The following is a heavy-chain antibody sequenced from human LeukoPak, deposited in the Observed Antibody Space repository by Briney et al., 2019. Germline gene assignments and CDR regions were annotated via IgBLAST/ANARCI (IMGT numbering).Heavy chain of an antibody. D-gene: IGHD3-10*01. CDR3: ARVWFGELLYDY. CDR1: GYTFTGYY. CDR2: INPNSGGT. J-gene: IGHJ4*02. V-gene: IGHV1-2*06. Sequence: ASVKVSCKASGYTFTGYYMHWVRQAPGQGLEWMGRINPNSGGTNYAQKFQGRVTITRDTSISTPYMELSRLRSDDTAVYYCARVWFGELLYDYWGQGTLVTVSS.